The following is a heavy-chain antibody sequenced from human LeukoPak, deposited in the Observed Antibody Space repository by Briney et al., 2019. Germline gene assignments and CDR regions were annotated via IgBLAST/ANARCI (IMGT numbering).Heavy chain of an antibody. CDR2: ISGTGYTI. CDR3: ARRMTTVTSFDY. V-gene: IGHV3-48*03. J-gene: IGHJ4*02. D-gene: IGHD4-17*01. CDR1: GFTFSSYG. Sequence: PGGSLRLSCAASGFTFSSYGMNWVRQAPGKGLEWLSYISGTGYTIFYADSVKGRFTISRDNAKNSLYLEMNSLRAEDTALYYCARRMTTVTSFDYWGQGTPVTVSS.